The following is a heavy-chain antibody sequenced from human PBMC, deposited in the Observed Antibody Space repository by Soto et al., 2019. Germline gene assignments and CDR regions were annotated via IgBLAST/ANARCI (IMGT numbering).Heavy chain of an antibody. CDR1: GYPFSSYG. CDR3: ARGGYYDSSGSRNYHFYGMDV. V-gene: IGHV1-18*01. D-gene: IGHD3-22*01. J-gene: IGHJ6*02. CDR2: ISPYNDDP. Sequence: QARLVQSGAEVRKPGASVKVSCKASGYPFSSYGISWVRQAPGQGLEWLGWISPYNDDPRYSQKLQGRVTMSTDTSSKTAYMDLKTLRSDDTAVYFCARGGYYDSSGSRNYHFYGMDVWGQGTTVTVSS.